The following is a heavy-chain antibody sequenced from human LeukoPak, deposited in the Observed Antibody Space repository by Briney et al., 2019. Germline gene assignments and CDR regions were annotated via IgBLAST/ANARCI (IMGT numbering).Heavy chain of an antibody. J-gene: IGHJ4*02. V-gene: IGHV4-4*02. Sequence: SETLSLTCAVSGGSIYSSNWWSRARHPPGKGLEWIGEIYHSGSNNYNPSLKSRVTISGDQSKNPFSLKLSSVTAADTAVYYCARDSVEMATIPLYYWGQGTLVTVS. D-gene: IGHD5-24*01. CDR2: IYHSGSN. CDR3: ARDSVEMATIPLYY. CDR1: GGSIYSSNW.